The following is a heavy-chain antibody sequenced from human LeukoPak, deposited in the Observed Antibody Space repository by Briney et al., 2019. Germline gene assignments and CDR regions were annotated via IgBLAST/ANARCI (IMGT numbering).Heavy chain of an antibody. Sequence: GGSLRLSCAASGFTFSSHGMNWVRQAPGKGLEWVSYISSSGSTIYYADSVKGRFTISRDNAKNSLYLQMNSLRAEDTAVYYCARATLRLGELFDYWGQGTLVTVSS. D-gene: IGHD3-16*01. CDR3: ARATLRLGELFDY. CDR2: ISSSGSTI. V-gene: IGHV3-48*04. CDR1: GFTFSSHG. J-gene: IGHJ4*02.